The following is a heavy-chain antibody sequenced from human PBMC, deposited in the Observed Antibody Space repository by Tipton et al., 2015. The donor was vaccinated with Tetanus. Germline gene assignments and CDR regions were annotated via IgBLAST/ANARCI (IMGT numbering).Heavy chain of an antibody. J-gene: IGHJ4*02. V-gene: IGHV3-9*01. CDR1: GFTFDDYA. CDR2: ISWKSGTI. Sequence: SLRLSCAASGFTFDDYAMHWVRQAPGKGLEWVSGISWKSGTIGYADSVKGRFTISRDNAKNSLYLQMNSLRAVDTALYYCAKDISSGWSGGVHWGQGTLVTVSS. D-gene: IGHD6-19*01. CDR3: AKDISSGWSGGVH.